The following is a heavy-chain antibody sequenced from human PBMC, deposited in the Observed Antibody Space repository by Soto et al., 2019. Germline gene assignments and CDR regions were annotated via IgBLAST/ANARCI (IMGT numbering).Heavy chain of an antibody. CDR2: IIPIFGTA. Sequence: PVKVSCKASCGPFSSYSISWVRQSPGQGLEWMGGIIPIFGTANYAQKFQGRVTITADESTSTAYTELSSLRSEATAVYYGVASVVVTATNNCFDPWGQGTLVTVSS. D-gene: IGHD2-21*02. CDR1: CGPFSSYS. CDR3: VASVVVTATNNCFDP. V-gene: IGHV1-69*13. J-gene: IGHJ5*02.